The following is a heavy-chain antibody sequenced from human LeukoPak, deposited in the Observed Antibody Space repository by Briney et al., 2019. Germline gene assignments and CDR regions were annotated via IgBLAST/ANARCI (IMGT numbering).Heavy chain of an antibody. V-gene: IGHV3-30-3*01. Sequence: GRSLRLSCAASGFTLSSYAMHWVRQAPGKGLEWVAVISYDGSNKYYADSVKGRFTISRDNSKNTLYLQMNSLRAEDTAVYYCARERRWLQGDNWFDPWGQGTLVTVSS. CDR3: ARERRWLQGDNWFDP. J-gene: IGHJ5*02. CDR1: GFTLSSYA. CDR2: ISYDGSNK. D-gene: IGHD5-24*01.